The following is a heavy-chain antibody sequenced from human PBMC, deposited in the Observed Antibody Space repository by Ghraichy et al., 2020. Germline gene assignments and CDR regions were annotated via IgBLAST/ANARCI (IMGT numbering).Heavy chain of an antibody. CDR1: GFTFSSYA. CDR2: ISGSGST. CDR3: AKVGSAVAGIFVDY. Sequence: GGSLRLSCAASGFTFSSYAMTWVRQAPGKGLEWVALISGSGSTYYADSVKGRFTISRDNSKNTLYLQMNSLRAEDTAVYYCAKVGSAVAGIFVDYWGQGTLVTVSS. V-gene: IGHV3-23*01. D-gene: IGHD6-19*01. J-gene: IGHJ4*02.